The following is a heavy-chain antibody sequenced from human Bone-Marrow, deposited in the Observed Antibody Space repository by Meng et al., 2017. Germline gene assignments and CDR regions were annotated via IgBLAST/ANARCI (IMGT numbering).Heavy chain of an antibody. V-gene: IGHV3-23*01. CDR3: ARDRYCSGGSCYSPAYYYYYGMDV. CDR2: ISGSGGST. D-gene: IGHD2-15*01. Sequence: GGSLRLSCAASGFTFSSYAMSWARQAPGKGLEWVSAISGSGGSTYYADSVKGRFTISRDNSKNTLYLQMNSLRAEDTAVYYCARDRYCSGGSCYSPAYYYYYGMDVWGQGTTVTVSS. J-gene: IGHJ6*02. CDR1: GFTFSSYA.